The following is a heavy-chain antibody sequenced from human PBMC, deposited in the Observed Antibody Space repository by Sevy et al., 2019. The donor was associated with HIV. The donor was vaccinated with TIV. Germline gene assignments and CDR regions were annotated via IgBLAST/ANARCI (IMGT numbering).Heavy chain of an antibody. Sequence: SETLSLTCAVYGGSFSGYYWSWIRQPPGKGLEWIGEINHSGGTNYNPSLKSRVTISVDTSKNQFSRRLSSVTAADTAGYYCARHCSGTSCSHAFDIWGQGTMVTVSS. CDR2: INHSGGT. V-gene: IGHV4-34*01. D-gene: IGHD2-2*01. CDR3: ARHCSGTSCSHAFDI. CDR1: GGSFSGYY. J-gene: IGHJ3*02.